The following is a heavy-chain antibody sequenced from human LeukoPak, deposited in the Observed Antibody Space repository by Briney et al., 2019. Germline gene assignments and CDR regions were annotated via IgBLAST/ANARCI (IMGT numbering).Heavy chain of an antibody. V-gene: IGHV3-43D*03. D-gene: IGHD3-10*01. CDR3: AKDMAAYYYASGNIDY. CDR2: ISWDGCST. CDR1: GFTFDDYA. J-gene: IGHJ4*02. Sequence: GWSLTLSCAASGFTFDDYAMHWVRQAAGKGLEWVSLISWDGCSTYYADSVKGRFTISRDKSKIPLYRQRNSLRAEDTALYYCAKDMAAYYYASGNIDYWGQGTLVTVSS.